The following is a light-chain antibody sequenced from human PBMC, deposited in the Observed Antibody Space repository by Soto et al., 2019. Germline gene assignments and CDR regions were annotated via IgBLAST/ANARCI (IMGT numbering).Light chain of an antibody. Sequence: QYALTQPRSVSGSLGQSVTISCTGTSSVVGGYNYVSWYQQHPGKAPKLMIYDVSKRPSGVPDRFSGSKSGNTASLTISGLQAEDEADYYCCSYAGSYTWVFGGGTKVTVL. CDR2: DVS. V-gene: IGLV2-11*01. J-gene: IGLJ3*02. CDR3: CSYAGSYTWV. CDR1: SSVVGGYNY.